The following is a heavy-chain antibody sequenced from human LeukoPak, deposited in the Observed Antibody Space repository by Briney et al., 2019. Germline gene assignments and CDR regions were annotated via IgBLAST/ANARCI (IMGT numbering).Heavy chain of an antibody. CDR3: VHRRIYSPFDY. CDR2: IYLDDDK. J-gene: IGHJ4*02. V-gene: IGHV2-5*02. CDR1: GFSLRTSGVG. D-gene: IGHD4-11*01. Sequence: SGPTLVNPTQTLTLTCTFSGFSLRTSGVGVGWIRQPPGKALEWHEFIYLDDDKRYNSSLKSRLTINKDTSNNPVVLTMTNVDPVDTATYYCVHRRIYSPFDYWGQGALVTVSS.